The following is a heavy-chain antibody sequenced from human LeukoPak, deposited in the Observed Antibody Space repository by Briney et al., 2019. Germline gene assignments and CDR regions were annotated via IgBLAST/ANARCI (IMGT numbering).Heavy chain of an antibody. J-gene: IGHJ4*02. CDR3: ARDATAMVISY. CDR1: GYTFTGYY. V-gene: IGHV1-46*01. D-gene: IGHD5-18*01. Sequence: GASVKVSCKASGYTFTGYYMHWVRQAPGQGLEWMGIINPSGGSTSYAQKFQGRVTMTRDMSTSTVYMELSSLRSEDTAVYYCARDATAMVISYWGQGTLVTVSS. CDR2: INPSGGST.